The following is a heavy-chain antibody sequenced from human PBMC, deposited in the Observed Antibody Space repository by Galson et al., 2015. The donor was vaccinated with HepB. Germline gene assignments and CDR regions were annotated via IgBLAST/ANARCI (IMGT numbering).Heavy chain of an antibody. CDR2: ISYDGRNI. CDR1: GFTLDNYG. CDR3: AKGPYSSGWSCFDY. J-gene: IGHJ4*02. D-gene: IGHD6-19*01. V-gene: IGHV3-30*18. Sequence: SLRLSCAASGFTLDNYGMHWVHQAPGKGLEWVAIISYDGRNIFYEDSVKGRFTISRDNSKNTLYLQMDSLRPEDTAVYYCAKGPYSSGWSCFDYWGQGTLVTVSS.